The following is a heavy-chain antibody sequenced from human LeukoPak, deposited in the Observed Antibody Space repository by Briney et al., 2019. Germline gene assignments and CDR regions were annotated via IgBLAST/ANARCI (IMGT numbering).Heavy chain of an antibody. CDR3: AREGYCGGDCYYYDAFDI. V-gene: IGHV4-34*01. D-gene: IGHD2-21*01. Sequence: SETLSLTCAVYGGSFSGYYWSWIRQPPGKGLEWIGEINHSGSTNYNPSLKSRVTISVDTSKNQFSLKLSSVTAADTAVYYCAREGYCGGDCYYYDAFDIWGQGTMVTVSS. CDR1: GGSFSGYY. CDR2: INHSGST. J-gene: IGHJ3*02.